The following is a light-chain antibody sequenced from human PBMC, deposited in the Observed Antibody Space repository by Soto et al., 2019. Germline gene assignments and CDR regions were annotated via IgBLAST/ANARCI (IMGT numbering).Light chain of an antibody. CDR1: QSVSSN. CDR3: QQYNNWPPLT. Sequence: EIVMTQSPATLSVSPGERATLSCRASQSVSSNLAWDQQKPGQAPMLLIYGASTRATGIPARFSGSGSGTEFTLTISSLQSEDFAVYYCQQYNNWPPLTFGGGTKVEIK. J-gene: IGKJ4*01. CDR2: GAS. V-gene: IGKV3-15*01.